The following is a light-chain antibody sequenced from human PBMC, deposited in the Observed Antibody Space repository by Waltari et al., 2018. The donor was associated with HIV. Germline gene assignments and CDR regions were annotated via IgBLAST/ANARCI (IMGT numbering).Light chain of an antibody. CDR3: AAWDDSLSGWV. CDR1: SSNLGSNY. J-gene: IGLJ3*02. CDR2: RTN. V-gene: IGLV1-47*01. Sequence: QSVVTQPPSASGTPGHRVTISCSGSSSNLGSNYASWYPQPPGTAPKLLIYRTNQRSSGVPDRLSGSKSGTSASLAISGLRPEDEAEYYCAAWDDSLSGWVFGGGTKLTVL.